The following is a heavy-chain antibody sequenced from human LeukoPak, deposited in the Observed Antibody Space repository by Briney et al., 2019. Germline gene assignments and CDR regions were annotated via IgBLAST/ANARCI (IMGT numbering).Heavy chain of an antibody. CDR2: ISRSSAYI. CDR1: GFTFSSYG. J-gene: IGHJ3*02. D-gene: IGHD1-26*01. CDR3: ARSGRGGAFDI. V-gene: IGHV3-21*01. Sequence: GGSLRLSCAASGFTFSSYGMSWVRQAPGKGLEWVSSISRSSAYIYYADSVKGRFTISRDNAKNSLYLQMNSLRAEDTAVYYCARSGRGGAFDIWGHGTMVTVSS.